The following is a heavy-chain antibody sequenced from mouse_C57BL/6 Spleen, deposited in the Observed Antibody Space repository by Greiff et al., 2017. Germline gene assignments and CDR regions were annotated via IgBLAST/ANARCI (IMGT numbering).Heavy chain of an antibody. D-gene: IGHD1-1*01. J-gene: IGHJ2*01. V-gene: IGHV5-17*01. CDR3: ARHLHYGSFGY. CDR2: ISSGSSTI. Sequence: EVKLVESGGGLVKPGGSLKLSCAASGFTFSDYGMHWVRQAPEKGLEWVGYISSGSSTIYYADTVKGRFTISRDNAKNTLFLQMTSLRSEDTAMYYCARHLHYGSFGYWGQGTTLTVSS. CDR1: GFTFSDYG.